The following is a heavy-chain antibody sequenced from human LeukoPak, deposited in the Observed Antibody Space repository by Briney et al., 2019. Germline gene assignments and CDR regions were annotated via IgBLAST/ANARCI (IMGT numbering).Heavy chain of an antibody. V-gene: IGHV3-7*01. Sequence: GGSLRLSCVASGFAFSSYWMTWVRQAPGKGLEWVANIKQDGGEEYYVDSVKGRFTISRDNAKNSLFLQMNSLRVEDTAVYYCARGGYTVRGVLITPHFDSWGQGTLVTVPS. CDR3: ARGGYTVRGVLITPHFDS. CDR1: GFAFSSYW. J-gene: IGHJ4*02. CDR2: IKQDGGEE. D-gene: IGHD3-10*01.